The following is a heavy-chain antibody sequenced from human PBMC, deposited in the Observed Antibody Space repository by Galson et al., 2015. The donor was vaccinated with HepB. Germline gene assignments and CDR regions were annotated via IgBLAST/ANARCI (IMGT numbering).Heavy chain of an antibody. J-gene: IGHJ6*02. V-gene: IGHV3-23*01. CDR2: ITGSGGNT. CDR3: ARVPVGATIDHYYYYGMDV. Sequence: SLRLSCAVSGFTFSHYTMNWVRRSPGKGLEWVSAITGSGGNTYHAASVQDRFTISRDNSKNTLYLQMNSLRAEDTAVYYCARVPVGATIDHYYYYGMDVWGQGTTVTVSS. D-gene: IGHD1-26*01. CDR1: GFTFSHYT.